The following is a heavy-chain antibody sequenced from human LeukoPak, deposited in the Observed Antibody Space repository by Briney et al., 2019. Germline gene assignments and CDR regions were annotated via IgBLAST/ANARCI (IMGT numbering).Heavy chain of an antibody. J-gene: IGHJ4*02. D-gene: IGHD2-2*01. CDR3: ARDCSSTSCRDY. Sequence: PSETLSLTCTVSGYSISSGYYWGWIRQPPGKGLEWIGSIYHSGSTYYNPSLKSRVTISVDTSKNQFSLKLSSVTAADTAVYYCARDCSSTSCRDYWGQGTLVTVSS. V-gene: IGHV4-38-2*02. CDR1: GYSISSGYY. CDR2: IYHSGST.